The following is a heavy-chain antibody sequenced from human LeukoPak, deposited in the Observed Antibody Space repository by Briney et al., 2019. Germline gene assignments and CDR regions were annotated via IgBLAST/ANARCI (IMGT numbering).Heavy chain of an antibody. J-gene: IGHJ4*02. CDR3: ARDGDCSSTSCFDY. Sequence: ASVKVSCKASGYTYRSYGISWVRQAPGQGLEWMGWISVYNGNTNYAQKLQGRVTMTTDTSTSTAYMELSSLRSEDTAVYYCARDGDCSSTSCFDYWGQGTLVTVSS. CDR1: GYTYRSYG. V-gene: IGHV1-18*01. CDR2: ISVYNGNT. D-gene: IGHD2-2*01.